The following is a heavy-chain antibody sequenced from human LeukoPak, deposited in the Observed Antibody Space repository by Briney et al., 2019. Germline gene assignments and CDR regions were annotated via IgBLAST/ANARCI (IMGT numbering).Heavy chain of an antibody. J-gene: IGHJ4*02. CDR1: GFTFSSYA. CDR3: ARPQYSTSWYEGIDY. CDR2: ISYDGSNT. V-gene: IGHV3-30-3*01. D-gene: IGHD6-13*01. Sequence: GGSLRLSCAASGFTFSSYAMHWVRQAPGKGLEWVAVISYDGSNTYYAGSVKGRFTISRDNSKNTLYLQMNSLRTEDTAVYYCARPQYSTSWYEGIDYWGQGNLVTVSS.